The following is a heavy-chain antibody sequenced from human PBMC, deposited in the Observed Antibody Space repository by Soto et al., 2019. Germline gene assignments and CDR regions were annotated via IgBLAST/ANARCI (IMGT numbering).Heavy chain of an antibody. CDR1: GFTFSSYA. Sequence: GGSLRLSCAASGFTFSSYAMNWVRQAPGKGLEWVSAISGSGGSTYYADSVKGRFTISRDNSKNTLYLQMNSLRAEDTAVYYCAKDQGDSYGSCDYWGQGTLVTVSS. CDR3: AKDQGDSYGSCDY. CDR2: ISGSGGST. V-gene: IGHV3-23*01. J-gene: IGHJ4*02. D-gene: IGHD5-18*01.